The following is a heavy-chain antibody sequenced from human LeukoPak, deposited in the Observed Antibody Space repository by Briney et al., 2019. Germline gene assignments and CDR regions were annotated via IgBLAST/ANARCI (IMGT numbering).Heavy chain of an antibody. CDR3: ARDLSSLTGAFDI. J-gene: IGHJ3*02. D-gene: IGHD3-16*02. CDR2: IYYSGST. CDR1: GVSISDYY. V-gene: IGHV4-59*01. Sequence: KSSETLSLTCTVSGVSISDYYWNWIRQPPGKGLEWIGLIYYSGSTNYNPSLKSRVTISVDTSKNQFSLKLSSVTAADTAVYYCARDLSSLTGAFDIWGQGTMVTVSS.